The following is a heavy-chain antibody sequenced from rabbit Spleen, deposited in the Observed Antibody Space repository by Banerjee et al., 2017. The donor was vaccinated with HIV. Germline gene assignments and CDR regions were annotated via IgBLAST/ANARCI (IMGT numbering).Heavy chain of an antibody. Sequence: QSLEESGGDLVKPGASLTLTCTASGFSFSSRGVSWVRQAPGKGLEWIGYIDPVFGYTYYASWVNGRFSVSRENTQNTVYLQLSSLTAADTATYFCVREVAARFNLWGQGTLVTVS. CDR2: IDPVFGYT. D-gene: IGHD4-1*01. CDR3: VREVAARFNL. CDR1: GFSFSSRG. V-gene: IGHV1S7*01. J-gene: IGHJ4*01.